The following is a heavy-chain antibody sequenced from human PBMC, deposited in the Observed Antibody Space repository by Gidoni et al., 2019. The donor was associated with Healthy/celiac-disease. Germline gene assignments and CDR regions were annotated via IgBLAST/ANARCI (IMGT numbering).Heavy chain of an antibody. Sequence: QVQLVESGGGVVQPGRSLRLSCAASGFTFSSYGMHWVRQAPGKGLEWVAVISYDGSNKYYADSVKGRFTISRDNSKNTLYLQMNSLRAEDTAVYYCAPQSGPRGSSSSFDYWGQGTLVTVSS. D-gene: IGHD6-6*01. V-gene: IGHV3-30*03. CDR1: GFTFSSYG. CDR2: ISYDGSNK. J-gene: IGHJ4*02. CDR3: APQSGPRGSSSSFDY.